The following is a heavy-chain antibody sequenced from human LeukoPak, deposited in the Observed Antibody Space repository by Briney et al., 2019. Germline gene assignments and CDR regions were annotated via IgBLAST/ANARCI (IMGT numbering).Heavy chain of an antibody. CDR1: GDSISRYY. Sequence: SETLSLTCTVSGDSISRYYRSWIRQPPGKGLEWIAFIYYSGSTNYNPSLKSRVTISMDTSRNQFSLRLSSVTAADTAVYYCARVGSGCFDYWGQGTLVTVSS. CDR3: ARVGSGCFDY. V-gene: IGHV4-59*08. CDR2: IYYSGST. D-gene: IGHD6-19*01. J-gene: IGHJ4*02.